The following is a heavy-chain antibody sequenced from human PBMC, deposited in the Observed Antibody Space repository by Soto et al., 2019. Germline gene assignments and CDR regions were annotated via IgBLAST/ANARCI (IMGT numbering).Heavy chain of an antibody. CDR1: GYSITHHG. V-gene: IGHV3-33*06. J-gene: IGHJ4*02. D-gene: IGHD1-1*01. Sequence: QVRLVESGGGVVQTGRSLTLSCAASGYSITHHGMHWVRQAPGKGLEWVALIGSHGTDQYYADSVKGRFTVSRDTSTNTVFLQMNSLRADDTATYYCGKDIRSGSIDYWGQGTLVTVSS. CDR2: IGSHGTDQ. CDR3: GKDIRSGSIDY.